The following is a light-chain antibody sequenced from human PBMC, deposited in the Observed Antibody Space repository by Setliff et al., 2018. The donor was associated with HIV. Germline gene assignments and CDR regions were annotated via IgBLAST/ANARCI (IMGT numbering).Light chain of an antibody. CDR2: AAS. Sequence: DIQMTQSPSSLSASVGDRVTITCRTSQSISSYLNWYQQKPGKAPKLLIYAASSLQSGVPSRFSGSGSGTDFTLTISSLQPEDFATYYCQQSYITWTFGQGTRWIS. CDR3: QQSYITWT. V-gene: IGKV1-39*01. J-gene: IGKJ1*01. CDR1: QSISSY.